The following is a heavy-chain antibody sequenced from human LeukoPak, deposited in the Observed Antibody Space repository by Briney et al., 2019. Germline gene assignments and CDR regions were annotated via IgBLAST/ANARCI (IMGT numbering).Heavy chain of an antibody. Sequence: GASVKVSCKASGYTFTSYDINWVRQATGQGLEWMGWINPNSGGTNYAQKFQGRVTMTRDTSISTAYMELSRLRSDDTAVYYCARVGSGSSLWFDPWGQGTLVTVSS. J-gene: IGHJ5*02. CDR1: GYTFTSYD. CDR3: ARVGSGSSLWFDP. D-gene: IGHD1-26*01. V-gene: IGHV1-2*02. CDR2: INPNSGGT.